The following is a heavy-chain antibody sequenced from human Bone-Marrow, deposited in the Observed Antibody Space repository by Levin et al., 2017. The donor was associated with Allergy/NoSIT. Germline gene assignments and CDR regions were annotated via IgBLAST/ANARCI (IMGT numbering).Heavy chain of an antibody. J-gene: IGHJ4*02. CDR2: ITGSGSTT. D-gene: IGHD3-22*01. V-gene: IGHV3-23*01. Sequence: QTGESLKISCAASGFTFSSNAVNWVRQAPGKGLEWVSVITGSGSTTYYAESVKGRFIISRDNSKNTLYLQMNNLRGEDTAVYYCAKDGRGHYVDTSGYYVFDNFDYWGKGTQVTVSS. CDR1: GFTFSSNA. CDR3: AKDGRGHYVDTSGYYVFDNFDY.